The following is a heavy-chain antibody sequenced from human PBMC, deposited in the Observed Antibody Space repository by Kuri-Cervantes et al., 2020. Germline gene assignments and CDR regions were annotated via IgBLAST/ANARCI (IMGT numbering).Heavy chain of an antibody. CDR2: INPNSGGT. Sequence: ASVKVSCKASGYTFTGYYMHWVRQAPGQGLEWMGWINPNSGGTNYAQKFQGRVTMTRNTSISTAYMELSSLRSEDTAVYYCARGSYPVVAATPGYWGQGTLVTVSS. V-gene: IGHV1-2*02. CDR1: GYTFTGYY. D-gene: IGHD2-15*01. J-gene: IGHJ4*02. CDR3: ARGSYPVVAATPGY.